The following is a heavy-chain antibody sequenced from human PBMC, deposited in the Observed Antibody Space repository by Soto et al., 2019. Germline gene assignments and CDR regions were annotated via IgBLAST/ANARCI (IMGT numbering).Heavy chain of an antibody. Sequence: GASVKVSCKASGYTFTSYDINWVRQATGQGLEWMGWMNPNSGNTGYAQKFQGRVTTTRDTSISTAYMELSSLRSEDTAVYYCATSRGTGTTSFDYSGPGTLVTVSS. CDR1: GYTFTSYD. CDR3: ATSRGTGTTSFDY. J-gene: IGHJ4*02. CDR2: MNPNSGNT. D-gene: IGHD1-1*01. V-gene: IGHV1-8*01.